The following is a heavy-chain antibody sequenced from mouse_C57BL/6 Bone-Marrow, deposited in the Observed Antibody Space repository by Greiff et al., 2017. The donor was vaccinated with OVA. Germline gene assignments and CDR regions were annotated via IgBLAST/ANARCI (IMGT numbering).Heavy chain of an antibody. Sequence: QVQLKQPGAELVKPGASVKLSRNASVYTFTIYLMHWVKQRPGQGLEWIGMIHPNSGSTNYNEKFKSKATLTVDKSSSTAYMQPSSLTSEDSAVYYCAREDGYDGERLYWYFDVWGTGTTVTVSS. D-gene: IGHD2-2*01. J-gene: IGHJ1*03. V-gene: IGHV1-64*01. CDR3: AREDGYDGERLYWYFDV. CDR1: VYTFTIYL. CDR2: IHPNSGST.